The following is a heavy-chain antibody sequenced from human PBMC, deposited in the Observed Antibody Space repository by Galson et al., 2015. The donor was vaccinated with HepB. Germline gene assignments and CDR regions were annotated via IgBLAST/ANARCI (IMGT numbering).Heavy chain of an antibody. CDR3: AHSPAEGQWLIYYFDY. D-gene: IGHD6-19*01. Sequence: PALVKPTQTPTLTCTFSGFSLNTSAVGVGWIRQPPGKALEWLALLYWDDDKRYSPSLKSRLTITKDTSKNQVVLTMTNMDPVDTATYYCAHSPAEGQWLIYYFDYRGQGTLVTVSS. V-gene: IGHV2-5*02. J-gene: IGHJ4*02. CDR2: LYWDDDK. CDR1: GFSLNTSAVG.